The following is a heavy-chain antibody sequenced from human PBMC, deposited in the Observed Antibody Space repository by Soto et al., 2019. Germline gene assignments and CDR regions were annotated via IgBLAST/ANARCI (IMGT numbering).Heavy chain of an antibody. CDR3: ARVQIQQLEIFFDY. Sequence: PGGSLRLSCTASGFTFKNYVMSWVRQAPGRGLEWVSGISGSAISTFYADSVKGRFIISRDNSKNTLYLQLNSLRAEDTAVYFCARVQIQQLEIFFDYWGQGTLVTVSS. CDR1: GFTFKNYV. D-gene: IGHD3-3*01. V-gene: IGHV3-23*01. J-gene: IGHJ4*02. CDR2: ISGSAIST.